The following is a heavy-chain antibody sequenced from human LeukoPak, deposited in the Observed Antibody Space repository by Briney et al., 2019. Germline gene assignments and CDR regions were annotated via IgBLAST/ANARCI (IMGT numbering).Heavy chain of an antibody. J-gene: IGHJ3*02. CDR1: GFTFSSYA. V-gene: IGHV3-30-3*01. CDR2: ISYDGSNK. Sequence: GGSLRLSCAASGFTFSSYAMHWVRQAPGKGLEWVAVISYDGSNKYYADSVKGRFTISRDNSKNTLYLQMNSLRAEDTAVYYCARTKAEDDAFDIWGQGTMVTVSS. CDR3: ARTKAEDDAFDI.